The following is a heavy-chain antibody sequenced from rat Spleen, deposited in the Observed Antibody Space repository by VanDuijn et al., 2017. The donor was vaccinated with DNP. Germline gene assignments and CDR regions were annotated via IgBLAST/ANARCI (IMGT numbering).Heavy chain of an antibody. Sequence: EVKLVESGGGLVQPGRSLKLSCAASGFNFNDYWMGWVRQAPGKGLEWIGQINKDSSTINYIPSLKEKITISRDNAQNTLYLQMSKLGSEDTAIYYCARGSPYTTGIPTRVMDAWGQGASVTVSS. D-gene: IGHD1-9*01. CDR3: ARGSPYTTGIPTRVMDA. V-gene: IGHV4-2*01. CDR1: GFNFNDYW. J-gene: IGHJ4*01. CDR2: INKDSSTI.